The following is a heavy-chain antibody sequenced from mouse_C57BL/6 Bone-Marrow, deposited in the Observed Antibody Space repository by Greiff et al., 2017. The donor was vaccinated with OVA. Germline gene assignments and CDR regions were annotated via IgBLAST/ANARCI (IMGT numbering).Heavy chain of an antibody. J-gene: IGHJ2*01. CDR2: IDPETGGT. CDR1: GYTFTDYE. CDR3: TRLHYGSSYENY. Sequence: VQLQQSGAELVRPGASVTLSCKASGYTFTDYEMHWVKQTPVHGLEWIGAIDPETGGTAYNQKFKGKAILTADKSSSTAYMDLRSLTSEDSAVYYCTRLHYGSSYENYWGQGTTLTVSS. V-gene: IGHV1-15*01. D-gene: IGHD1-1*01.